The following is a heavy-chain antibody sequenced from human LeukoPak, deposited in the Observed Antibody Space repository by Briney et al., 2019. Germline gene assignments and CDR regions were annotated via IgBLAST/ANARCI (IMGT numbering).Heavy chain of an antibody. J-gene: IGHJ5*02. CDR1: GFSLSTSGVG. CDR2: IYWDDDK. Sequence: NASGPTLVNPTQTLTLTCTFSGFSLSTSGVGVGWIRQPPGKALEWLALIYWDDDKRYSPSLKNRLTITKDTSKNQVVLTMTNMDPVDTGTYYCAHRQGKSMVRGVPNWFDPWGQGTLVTVSS. CDR3: AHRQGKSMVRGVPNWFDP. V-gene: IGHV2-5*02. D-gene: IGHD3-10*01.